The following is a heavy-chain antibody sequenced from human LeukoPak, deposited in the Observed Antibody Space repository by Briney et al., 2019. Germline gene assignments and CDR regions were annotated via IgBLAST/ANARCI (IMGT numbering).Heavy chain of an antibody. CDR1: GESFSGHY. Sequence: SETLSLTCAVYGESFSGHYWSWIRQPPGKGLEWIGEVNHSGSTNYNPSLKSRVTMSLDTSKNQFSLKLTSVTAADTAVYYCARSDFWSGYYPHFDYWGQGTLVTVSS. V-gene: IGHV4-34*01. CDR3: ARSDFWSGYYPHFDY. J-gene: IGHJ4*02. D-gene: IGHD3-3*01. CDR2: VNHSGST.